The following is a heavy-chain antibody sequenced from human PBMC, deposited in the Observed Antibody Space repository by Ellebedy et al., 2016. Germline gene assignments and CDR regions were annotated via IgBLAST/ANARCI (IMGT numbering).Heavy chain of an antibody. CDR3: ARDSSSGLWSHYLDY. V-gene: IGHV3-7*01. CDR1: GFTFSSYW. Sequence: GESLKISCAASGFTFSSYWMSWVRQAPGKGLEWVANIKQDGGEKYYVDSVKGRFTVSRDNAKNSLYLQMNSLRAEDTAVYYCARDSSSGLWSHYLDYWGQGALVTVSS. D-gene: IGHD5-18*01. CDR2: IKQDGGEK. J-gene: IGHJ4*02.